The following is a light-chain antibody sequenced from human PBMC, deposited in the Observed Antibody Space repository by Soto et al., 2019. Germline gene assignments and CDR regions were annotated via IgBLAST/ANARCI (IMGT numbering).Light chain of an antibody. CDR3: QQRSSWPPT. Sequence: EIVLTQSPATLSLSPGERATLSCRASQSVSSSLAWYQQKPGQAPRLLIYDASNRATGIPARFSGSGSGTDFTLTISSLEPEDFAVYYCQQRSSWPPTFGQGTKVEIK. V-gene: IGKV3-11*01. J-gene: IGKJ1*01. CDR2: DAS. CDR1: QSVSSS.